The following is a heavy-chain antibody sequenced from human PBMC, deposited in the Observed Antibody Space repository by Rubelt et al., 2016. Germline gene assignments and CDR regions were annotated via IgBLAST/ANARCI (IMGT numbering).Heavy chain of an antibody. Sequence: QVQLVQSGAEVKKPGASVKVSCKASGCTFTSYGISWVRQAPGQGLEWMGWISAYNGKTNYAQKLQGRVTMTTDTSTSTAYMELRSLRADGTAVYYCARDVGGNSVLYYFDYWGQGTLVTVSS. CDR1: GCTFTSYG. V-gene: IGHV1-18*01. J-gene: IGHJ4*02. CDR2: ISAYNGKT. D-gene: IGHD4-23*01. CDR3: ARDVGGNSVLYYFDY.